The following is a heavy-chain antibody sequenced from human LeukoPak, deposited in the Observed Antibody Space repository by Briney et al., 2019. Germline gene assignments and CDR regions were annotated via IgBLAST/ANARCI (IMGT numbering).Heavy chain of an antibody. V-gene: IGHV1-2*02. CDR3: ARRGNIYAYDY. Sequence: GASVKVSCKASGYTFTGYYMHWVRQAPGQGLEWMGWINPNSGSTNYAQKFQDRVTMTRDTSISTAYMELSRLRSDDTAVYYCARRGNIYAYDYRGQGTLVTVSS. CDR1: GYTFTGYY. D-gene: IGHD5-18*01. J-gene: IGHJ4*02. CDR2: INPNSGST.